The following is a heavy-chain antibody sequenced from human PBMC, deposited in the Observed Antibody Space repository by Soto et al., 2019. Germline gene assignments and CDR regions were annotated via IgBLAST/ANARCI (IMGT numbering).Heavy chain of an antibody. CDR1: GYTLTSYG. CDR2: INAANGDI. Sequence: ASVKVSCKASGYTLTSYGIHWVRQAPGQRLEWMGWINAANGDIKYSPKFQGRVTITRDTSASTAYMELSSLRSEDTAVYYCVRRHVSATGIDWFDPWGQGTLVTVSS. CDR3: VRRHVSATGIDWFDP. D-gene: IGHD6-13*01. V-gene: IGHV1-3*01. J-gene: IGHJ5*02.